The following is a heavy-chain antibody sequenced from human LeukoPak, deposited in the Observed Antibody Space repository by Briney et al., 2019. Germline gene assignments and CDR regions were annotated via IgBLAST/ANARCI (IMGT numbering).Heavy chain of an antibody. J-gene: IGHJ4*02. CDR1: GFTFSSYA. D-gene: IGHD6-13*01. Sequence: GGSLRLSCAASGFTFSSYAMSWVRQAPGKGLEWVSAISGSGGSTYYADSVKGRFTISRDNSKNTLYLQMNSLRAEDTAVYYCVTPSRGYGGIFDYWGQGTLVTVSS. CDR2: ISGSGGST. CDR3: VTPSRGYGGIFDY. V-gene: IGHV3-23*01.